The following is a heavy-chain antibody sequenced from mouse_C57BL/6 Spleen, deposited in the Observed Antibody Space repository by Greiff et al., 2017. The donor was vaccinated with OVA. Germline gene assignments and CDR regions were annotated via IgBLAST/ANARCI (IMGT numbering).Heavy chain of an antibody. V-gene: IGHV1-69*01. CDR1: GYTFTSYW. CDR3: ARGGWLL. CDR2: IDPSDSYT. Sequence: VQLQQPGAELVMPGASVKLSCKASGYTFTSYWMHWVKQRPGQGLEWIGEIDPSDSYTNYNQKFKGKSTLTVDKSSSTAYMQLSSLTSEDSAVYYCARGGWLLWGQGTLVTVSA. J-gene: IGHJ3*01. D-gene: IGHD2-3*01.